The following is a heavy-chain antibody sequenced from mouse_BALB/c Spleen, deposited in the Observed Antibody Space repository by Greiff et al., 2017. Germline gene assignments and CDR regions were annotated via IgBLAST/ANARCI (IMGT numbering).Heavy chain of an antibody. D-gene: IGHD2-1*01. J-gene: IGHJ2*01. Sequence: VHLVESGPGLVAPSQSLSITCTVSGFSLTGYGVNWVRQPPGKGLEWLGMIWGDGSTDYNSALKSRLSISKDNSKSQVFLKMNSLQTDDTARYYCARVEGGNYDYFDYWGQGTTLTVSS. V-gene: IGHV2-6-7*01. CDR3: ARVEGGNYDYFDY. CDR1: GFSLTGYG. CDR2: IWGDGST.